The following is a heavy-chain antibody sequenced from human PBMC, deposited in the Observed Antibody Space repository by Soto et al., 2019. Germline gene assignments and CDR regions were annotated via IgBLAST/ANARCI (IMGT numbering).Heavy chain of an antibody. V-gene: IGHV4-59*01. J-gene: IGHJ6*02. CDR2: KYYSGAT. CDR1: GGSISDYY. Sequence: SETLSLTCTVSGGSISDYYWSWIRQPPGKGLEWIGYKYYSGATNYNPSLKSRVTISVDTSKRQFTLKLSSVTAADTAVYYCAASFGMDVWGQGTTVTVSS. D-gene: IGHD3-16*02. CDR3: AASFGMDV.